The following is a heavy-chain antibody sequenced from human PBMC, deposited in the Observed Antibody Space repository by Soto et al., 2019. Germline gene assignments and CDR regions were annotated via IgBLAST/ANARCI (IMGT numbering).Heavy chain of an antibody. CDR1: GGSISSGGYY. V-gene: IGHV4-31*03. CDR2: IYYSGST. Sequence: NPSETLSLTCTVSGGSISSGGYYWSWVRQHPGKGLEWMGHIYYSGSTYYNPSLKSRVTISADTSKNQFSLKLSSVTAADTAVYYCAKFGDSRSEKDYYHYYGMDVWGQGTTVTVSS. D-gene: IGHD3-16*01. J-gene: IGHJ6*02. CDR3: AKFGDSRSEKDYYHYYGMDV.